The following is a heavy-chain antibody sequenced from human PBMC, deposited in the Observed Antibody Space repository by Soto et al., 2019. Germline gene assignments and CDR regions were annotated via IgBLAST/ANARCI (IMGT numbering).Heavy chain of an antibody. CDR3: ARDSSYYDFWSGPMGFDY. V-gene: IGHV3-74*01. CDR2: INSDGSST. Sequence: GGSLRLSCAASGFNFISYWMHWVRQAPGKGLVWVSRINSDGSSTSYADSVKGRFTISRDNAKNTLYLQMNSLRAEDTAVYYCARDSSYYDFWSGPMGFDYWGQGTLVTVSS. J-gene: IGHJ4*02. CDR1: GFNFISYW. D-gene: IGHD3-3*01.